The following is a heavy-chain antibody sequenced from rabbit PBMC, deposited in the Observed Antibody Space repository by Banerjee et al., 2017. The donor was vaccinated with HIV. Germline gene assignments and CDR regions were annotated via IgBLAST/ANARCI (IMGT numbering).Heavy chain of an antibody. Sequence: QEQLVESGGDLVKPGGTLTLTCKASGIDLSSDYYMCWVRQAPGKGLELIACIFSNRGITWYASWVNGRFTISSDNAQNTVDLQMNSLTAADTATYFCARGLVMLSLWGQGTLVTVS. CDR3: ARGLVMLSL. J-gene: IGHJ3*01. CDR1: GIDLSSDYY. CDR2: IFSNRGIT. V-gene: IGHV1S43*01. D-gene: IGHD6-1*01.